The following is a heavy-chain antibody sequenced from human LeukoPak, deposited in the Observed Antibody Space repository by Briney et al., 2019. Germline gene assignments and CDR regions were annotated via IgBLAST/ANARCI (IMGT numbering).Heavy chain of an antibody. CDR3: ARVAPYYDFWSGYGSWYFDL. D-gene: IGHD3-3*01. Sequence: SETLSLTCTVSGYSISSGYYWGWIRQPPGKGLEWIGSIYHSGSTYYNPSLKSRVTISVDTSKNQFSLKLSSVTAADTAVYYCARVAPYYDFWSGYGSWYFDLWGRGTLVTVSS. J-gene: IGHJ2*01. CDR2: IYHSGST. V-gene: IGHV4-38-2*02. CDR1: GYSISSGYY.